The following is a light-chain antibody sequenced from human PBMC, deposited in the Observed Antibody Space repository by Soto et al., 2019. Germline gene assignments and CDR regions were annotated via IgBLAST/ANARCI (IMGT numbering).Light chain of an antibody. J-gene: IGLJ2*01. V-gene: IGLV2-23*01. CDR2: EDI. Sequence: QSALTQPASVSGSPGQSITISCTGTSSDVGSYNLVSWYQQHPGKAPKLMIYEDIERPSGVSNRFSGSKSGNTASLTISGLQTEDEAEYYCCSYAGGTSVVFGGGTKLTVL. CDR1: SSDVGSYNL. CDR3: CSYAGGTSVV.